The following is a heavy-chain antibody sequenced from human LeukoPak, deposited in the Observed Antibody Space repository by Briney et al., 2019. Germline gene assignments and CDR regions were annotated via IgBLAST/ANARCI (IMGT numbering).Heavy chain of an antibody. J-gene: IGHJ6*02. V-gene: IGHV3-30-3*01. CDR3: ARAHDFYYGMDV. Sequence: GGSLRLSCAASGFTFSSYAMHWVRQAPGKGLEWVAVISYDGSNKYYADSVKGRFTISRDNSKNTLYLQMNSLRAEDTAVYYCARAHDFYYGMDVWGQGTTVTVSS. CDR1: GFTFSSYA. CDR2: ISYDGSNK.